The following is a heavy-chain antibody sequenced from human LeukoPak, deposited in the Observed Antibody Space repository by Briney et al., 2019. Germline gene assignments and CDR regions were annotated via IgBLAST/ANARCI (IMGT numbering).Heavy chain of an antibody. CDR3: ARVPTSYYDFWSGYRPPYYYYGMDV. V-gene: IGHV4-34*01. D-gene: IGHD3-3*01. CDR2: INHSGST. CDR1: GGSFSVYY. J-gene: IGHJ6*02. Sequence: SETLSLTCAVYGGSFSVYYWSWIRQPPGKGLEWIGEINHSGSTNYNPSLKSRVTISVDTSKNQFSLKLSSVTAADTAVYYCARVPTSYYDFWSGYRPPYYYYGMDVWGQGTTVTVSS.